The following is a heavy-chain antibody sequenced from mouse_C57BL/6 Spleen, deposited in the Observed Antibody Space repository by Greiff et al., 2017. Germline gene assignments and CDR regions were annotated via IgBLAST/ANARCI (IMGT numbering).Heavy chain of an antibody. J-gene: IGHJ4*01. Sequence: VQGLQSGPELVKPGASVKISCKASGYAFSSSWMNWVKQRPGKGLEWIGRIYPGDGDTNYNGKFKGKATLTADKSSSTAYMQLSSLTSEDSAVYFCGNSYYEHHYDAMDYWGQGTSVTVSA. D-gene: IGHD2-12*01. CDR1: GYAFSSSW. V-gene: IGHV1-82*01. CDR2: IYPGDGDT. CDR3: GNSYYEHHYDAMDY.